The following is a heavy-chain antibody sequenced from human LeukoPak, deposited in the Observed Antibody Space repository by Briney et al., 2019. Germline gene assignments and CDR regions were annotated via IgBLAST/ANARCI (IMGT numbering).Heavy chain of an antibody. D-gene: IGHD6-19*01. J-gene: IGHJ4*02. Sequence: ASVKVSCKASGYTFTGYYMYWVRQAPRQGLEWMGWINPNSGGTNYAQKFHGRVTMTRDTSISTAYMELSRLRSDDTAVYYCARDESSGWYYFDYWGQGTLVTVSS. CDR1: GYTFTGYY. CDR2: INPNSGGT. CDR3: ARDESSGWYYFDY. V-gene: IGHV1-2*02.